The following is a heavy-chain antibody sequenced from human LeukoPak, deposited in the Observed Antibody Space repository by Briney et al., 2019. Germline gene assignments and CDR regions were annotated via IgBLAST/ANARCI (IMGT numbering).Heavy chain of an antibody. J-gene: IGHJ6*04. CDR3: ARNRGFGAYYYYGMDV. Sequence: SVKVSCKASGGTFSSYAISWVRQAPGQGLEWMGGIIPIFGTADYAQKFQGRVTITADKSTSTAYMELSSLRSEDTAVYYCARNRGFGAYYYYGMDVWGKGTTVTVSS. CDR1: GGTFSSYA. D-gene: IGHD5-12*01. V-gene: IGHV1-69*06. CDR2: IIPIFGTA.